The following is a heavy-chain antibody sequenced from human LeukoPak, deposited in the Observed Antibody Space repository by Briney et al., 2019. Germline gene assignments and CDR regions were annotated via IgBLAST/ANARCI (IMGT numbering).Heavy chain of an antibody. J-gene: IGHJ4*02. Sequence: KTSGTLSLTCTVSGGSISSGDYYWSWIRQPPGKGLEWIGYIYYSGSTYYNPSLKSRVTISVDTSKNQFSLKLSSVTAADTAVYYCARVSHYYDSSGEVADYWGQGTLVTVSS. CDR3: ARVSHYYDSSGEVADY. CDR1: GGSISSGDYY. CDR2: IYYSGST. D-gene: IGHD3-22*01. V-gene: IGHV4-30-4*08.